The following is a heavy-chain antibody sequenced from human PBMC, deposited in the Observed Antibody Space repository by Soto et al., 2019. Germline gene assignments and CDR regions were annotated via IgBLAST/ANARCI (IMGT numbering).Heavy chain of an antibody. J-gene: IGHJ6*02. CDR3: ARGGVYASVTGSYYYALDV. V-gene: IGHV3-21*01. CDR2: ISSSSGYI. D-gene: IGHD3-16*01. Sequence: GGSLRLSCAASGFTFSSYSMNWVRQAPGKGLEWVSSISSSSGYIYYADSVKGRFTISRDNSKNTLYLQMNSLRAEDTAVYYCARGGVYASVTGSYYYALDVWGQGTTVTVSS. CDR1: GFTFSSYS.